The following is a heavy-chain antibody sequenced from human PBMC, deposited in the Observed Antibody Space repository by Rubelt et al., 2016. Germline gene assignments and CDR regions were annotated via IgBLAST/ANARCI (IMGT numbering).Heavy chain of an antibody. CDR1: GFSMSSGYY. J-gene: IGHJ4*02. D-gene: IGHD4-17*01. V-gene: IGHV4-38-2*02. CDR2: IYRSAST. CDR3: ARNSLTTVTTLDY. Sequence: PSETLSLTCTVSGFSMSSGYYWGWIRQPPGKGLEWIASIYRSASTYYNPSLKSRVTISVDTSKNQFSLKLSSVTAADTAVYYCARNSLTTVTTLDYWGQGTLVTVSS.